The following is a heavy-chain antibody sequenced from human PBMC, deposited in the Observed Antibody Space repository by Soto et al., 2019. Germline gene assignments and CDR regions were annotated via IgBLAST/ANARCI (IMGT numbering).Heavy chain of an antibody. CDR2: ISGSGGST. D-gene: IGHD3-16*02. V-gene: IGHV3-23*01. J-gene: IGHJ4*02. Sequence: PGGSLRLSCAASGFTFSSYAMSWVRQAPGKGLEWVSAISGSGGSTYYADSVKGRFTISRDNSKNTLYLQMNSLRAEDTAVYYCAKDTNYDYIWGSYRYLYYFDYWGQGTLVTVSS. CDR1: GFTFSSYA. CDR3: AKDTNYDYIWGSYRYLYYFDY.